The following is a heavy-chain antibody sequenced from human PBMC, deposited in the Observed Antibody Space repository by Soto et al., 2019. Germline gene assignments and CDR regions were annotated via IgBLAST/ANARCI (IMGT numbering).Heavy chain of an antibody. CDR2: IYYSGST. CDR1: GGSISSGGYY. D-gene: IGHD2-15*01. V-gene: IGHV4-31*03. J-gene: IGHJ4*02. CDR3: ARVVMCGSCYQYYFDY. Sequence: SETLSLTCTVSGGSISSGGYYWSWIRQHPGKGLEWIGYIYYSGSTYYNPSLKSRVTISVDTSKNQFSLKLSSVTAADTAVYYCARVVMCGSCYQYYFDYWGQGALVTVSS.